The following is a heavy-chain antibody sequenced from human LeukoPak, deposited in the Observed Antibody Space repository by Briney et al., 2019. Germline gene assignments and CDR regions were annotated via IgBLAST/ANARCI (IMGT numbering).Heavy chain of an antibody. Sequence: ASVKVSCKASGYTFTGYYMHWVRQAPGQGLEWMGWIIPNSGSTSYAQKFQGRVTMTRDTSTSTVYMELSSLRSEDTAVYYCARGAQIVVVTNWFDPWGQGTLVTVSS. D-gene: IGHD2-2*01. CDR1: GYTFTGYY. CDR3: ARGAQIVVVTNWFDP. J-gene: IGHJ5*02. CDR2: IIPNSGST. V-gene: IGHV1-46*03.